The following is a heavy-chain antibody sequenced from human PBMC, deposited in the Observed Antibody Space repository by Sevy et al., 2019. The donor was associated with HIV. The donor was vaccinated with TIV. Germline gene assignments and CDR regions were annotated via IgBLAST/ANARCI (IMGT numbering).Heavy chain of an antibody. Sequence: SETLSITCTVSGDSIISSQWWSWFRQTPGKGLEWIGDMYHRGTTNYSPSLKNRVIISVDTSKNQFSLKLTSVTAADTAGYYCAAAAGTDILGYYFGSWGQGTPVTVSS. CDR2: MYHRGTT. CDR1: GDSIISSQW. CDR3: AAAAGTDILGYYFGS. J-gene: IGHJ4*02. V-gene: IGHV4-4*02. D-gene: IGHD2-21*01.